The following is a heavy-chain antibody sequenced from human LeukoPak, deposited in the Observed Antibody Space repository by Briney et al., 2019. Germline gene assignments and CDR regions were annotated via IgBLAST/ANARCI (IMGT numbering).Heavy chain of an antibody. CDR3: ALGSDCNY. CDR1: GLTFSSYA. Sequence: PGGSLSLSCAASGLTFSSYAMSWVRQAPGKTLEWVSSIRANGGTTYYADSVKGRFTISRDNSKNTLYLQMSSLRAEDTAVYYCALGSDCNYWGQGTLVTVSS. V-gene: IGHV3-23*01. D-gene: IGHD2-21*02. J-gene: IGHJ4*02. CDR2: IRANGGTT.